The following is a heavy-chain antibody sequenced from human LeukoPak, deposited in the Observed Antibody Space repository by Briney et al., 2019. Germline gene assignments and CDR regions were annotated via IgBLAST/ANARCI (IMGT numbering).Heavy chain of an antibody. CDR3: ARDYGYSGYEHGMDV. Sequence: ASVKVSCKASGYTFTGYYIHWVRQAPGQGLEWMGWINPNSGGTNYAQRLQGRVTMTRDTSTSTAYIELSRLRSDDTAVYYCARDYGYSGYEHGMDVWGQGTTVTVSS. CDR2: INPNSGGT. V-gene: IGHV1-2*02. D-gene: IGHD5-12*01. CDR1: GYTFTGYY. J-gene: IGHJ6*02.